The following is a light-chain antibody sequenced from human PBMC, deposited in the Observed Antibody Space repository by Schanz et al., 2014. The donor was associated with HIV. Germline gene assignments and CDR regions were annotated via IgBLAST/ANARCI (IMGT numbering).Light chain of an antibody. Sequence: TVMTQSPATLSVSPGERATLSCRASQSVSTTSLAWYHQKPGQAPRLLIYDASNRATGIPARFSGSGSGTDFTLTISSLEPEDFAVYYCQQRRNWPPTFGQGTKVEIK. CDR1: QSVSTTS. J-gene: IGKJ1*01. V-gene: IGKV3-11*01. CDR2: DAS. CDR3: QQRRNWPPT.